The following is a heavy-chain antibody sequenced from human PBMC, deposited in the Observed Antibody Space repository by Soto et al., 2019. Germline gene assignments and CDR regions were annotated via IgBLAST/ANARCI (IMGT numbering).Heavy chain of an antibody. V-gene: IGHV3-21*01. Sequence: PGGSLRLSCAASGFTLSSYSMNWVRQAPGKGLEWVSSISSSSSYIYYADSVKGRFTISRDNAKNSLYLQMNSLRAEDTAVYYCARDYSGSYYGYYYYGMDVWGQGTTVTVSS. CDR3: ARDYSGSYYGYYYYGMDV. CDR2: ISSSSSYI. J-gene: IGHJ6*02. D-gene: IGHD1-26*01. CDR1: GFTLSSYS.